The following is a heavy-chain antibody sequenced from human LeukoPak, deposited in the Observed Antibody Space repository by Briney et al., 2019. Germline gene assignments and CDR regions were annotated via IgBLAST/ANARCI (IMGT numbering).Heavy chain of an antibody. CDR2: IRKKVNGYTT. V-gene: IGHV3-72*01. J-gene: IGHJ6*02. D-gene: IGHD3-3*02. CDR3: TTPATSNYGMDV. Sequence: GGSLRLSCAASGFTFSDSYMDWARQAPGKGLGWVGRIRKKVNGYTTEYAASVKGRFTISRDDSTNSLCLQMNSLKIEDTAVYYCTTPATSNYGMDVWGQGTSVTVSS. CDR1: GFTFSDSY.